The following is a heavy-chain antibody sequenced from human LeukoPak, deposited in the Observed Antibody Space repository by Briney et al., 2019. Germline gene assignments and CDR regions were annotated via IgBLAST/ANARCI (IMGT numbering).Heavy chain of an antibody. V-gene: IGHV1-2*02. J-gene: IGHJ4*02. CDR2: INPNSGGT. CDR3: ARGGMNYDFWSAYYFFDY. CDR1: GYTFTGYY. Sequence: ASVTVSCKASGYTFTGYYMHWVRQAPGQGLEWMGWINPNSGGTNYAQKFQGRVTMTRDTSITTTYMELSRLRSDDTAVYYCARGGMNYDFWSAYYFFDYWGQGTLVTVSS. D-gene: IGHD3-3*01.